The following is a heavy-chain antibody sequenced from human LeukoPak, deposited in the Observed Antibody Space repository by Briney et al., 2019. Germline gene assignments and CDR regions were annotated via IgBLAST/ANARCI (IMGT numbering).Heavy chain of an antibody. CDR2: IWYDGSNK. J-gene: IGHJ4*02. V-gene: IGHV3-33*01. D-gene: IGHD3-22*01. Sequence: GGSLRLSCAASGFTFSSYDMHWVRQAPGKGLEWVTVIWYDGSNKYYADSVKGRFTISRDNSKNTLYLQMNSLRAEDTAVYYCARATYYYDSSGYYYGGLDYWGQGTLVTVSS. CDR1: GFTFSSYD. CDR3: ARATYYYDSSGYYYGGLDY.